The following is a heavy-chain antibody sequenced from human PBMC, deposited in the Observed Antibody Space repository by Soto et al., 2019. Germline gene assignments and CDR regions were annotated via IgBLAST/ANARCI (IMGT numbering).Heavy chain of an antibody. CDR2: ICNSGTT. CDR1: GGSIRSYC. D-gene: IGHD3-22*01. V-gene: IGHV4-59*03. Sequence: QVQLQESGPTLVKPSETLSLTCTVSGGSIRSYCWTWIRQPPGEGLEWIGCICNSGTTNYNPSLKSRVASSIDTQKNQFAGQLSSVTVADTAVYYWAGGGSIVVATRRLMDGWGKGTTGTVSA. J-gene: IGHJ6*04. CDR3: AGGGSIVVATRRLMDG.